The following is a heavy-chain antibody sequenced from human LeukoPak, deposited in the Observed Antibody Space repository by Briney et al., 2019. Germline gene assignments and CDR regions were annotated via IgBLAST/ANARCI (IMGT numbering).Heavy chain of an antibody. D-gene: IGHD1-14*01. CDR3: ASNQLGDYYYYGMDV. CDR1: GYTFTSYG. Sequence: ASVKASCKASGYTFTSYGISWVRQAPGQGLEWMGWISAYNGNTNYAQKLQGRVTMTTDTSTSTAYMELRSLRSDDTAVYYCASNQLGDYYYYGMDVWGQGTTVTVSS. J-gene: IGHJ6*02. CDR2: ISAYNGNT. V-gene: IGHV1-18*01.